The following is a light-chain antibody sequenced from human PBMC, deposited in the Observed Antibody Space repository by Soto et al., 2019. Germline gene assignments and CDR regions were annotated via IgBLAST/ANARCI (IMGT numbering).Light chain of an antibody. CDR1: SSNIGTNA. Sequence: QSVLAQPPSASGTPGQRVTISCSGGSSNIGTNAVNWYQQLPGTAPKLLIYNNQRPSGVPDRFSGSKSGTSASLAISGLQSEDEADYYCAAWDDGLNGYVFGTGTKVTVL. V-gene: IGLV1-44*01. J-gene: IGLJ1*01. CDR2: NN. CDR3: AAWDDGLNGYV.